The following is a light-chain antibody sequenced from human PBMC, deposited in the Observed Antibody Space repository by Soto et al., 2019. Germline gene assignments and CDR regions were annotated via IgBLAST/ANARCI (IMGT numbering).Light chain of an antibody. V-gene: IGKV3-11*01. Sequence: EIVLTQSPATLSLSPGERATLSCRASQSVSSYLAWYQQKPGQAPRLLIYDASNRATGIPARFSGSWSETDFALTISILEPEDFAVYYCQQRSNWPPTWTFGHGTKVEIK. CDR1: QSVSSY. J-gene: IGKJ1*01. CDR2: DAS. CDR3: QQRSNWPPTWT.